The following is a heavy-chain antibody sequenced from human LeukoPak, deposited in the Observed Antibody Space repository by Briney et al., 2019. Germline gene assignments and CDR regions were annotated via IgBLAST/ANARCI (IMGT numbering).Heavy chain of an antibody. V-gene: IGHV3-43*02. D-gene: IGHD2-2*01. Sequence: GGSLRLSCAASGFTFDDYAMHWVRQAPGKGLEWVSLISGDGGSTYYADSVKGRFTISRDNSKKSLYLQMNSLRTEDTALYYCAKDALPGYCSSTSCLAPWYYGMDVWGQGTTVTVSS. J-gene: IGHJ6*02. CDR3: AKDALPGYCSSTSCLAPWYYGMDV. CDR1: GFTFDDYA. CDR2: ISGDGGST.